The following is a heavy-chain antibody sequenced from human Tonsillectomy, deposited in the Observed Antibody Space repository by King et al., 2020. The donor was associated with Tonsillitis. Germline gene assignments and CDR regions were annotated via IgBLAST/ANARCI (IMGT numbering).Heavy chain of an antibody. V-gene: IGHV2-5*02. J-gene: IGHJ3*02. D-gene: IGHD6-19*01. CDR2: IFLDGGK. Sequence: TLKESGPTLVKPTQTLTLTCTFSGFSLSTSGVGVGWIRQPPGKALEWLAPIFLDGGKRYSPSLKSRPTITKDTSKDPVGLTITNMDPVDTATYYCAQHQWLIPNAFDIWGQGTMVTVSS. CDR3: AQHQWLIPNAFDI. CDR1: GFSLSTSGVG.